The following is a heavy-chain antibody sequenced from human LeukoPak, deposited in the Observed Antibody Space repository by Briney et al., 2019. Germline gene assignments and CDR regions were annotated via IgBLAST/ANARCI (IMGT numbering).Heavy chain of an antibody. V-gene: IGHV3-21*01. CDR1: GFTFSSYS. D-gene: IGHD3-22*01. Sequence: GGSLRLSCAASGFTFSSYSMNWVRQAPGKGLELVSSISSSSYIYYADSVKGRFTISRDNAKNSLYLQMNSLRAEDTAVYYCATAVGTYYYDSSGSRLMGYWGQGTLVTVSS. J-gene: IGHJ4*02. CDR2: ISSSSYI. CDR3: ATAVGTYYYDSSGSRLMGY.